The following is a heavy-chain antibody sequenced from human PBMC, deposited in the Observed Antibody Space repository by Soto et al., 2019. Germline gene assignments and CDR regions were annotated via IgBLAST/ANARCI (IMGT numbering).Heavy chain of an antibody. Sequence: QVQLVQSGAEVKKPGSSVKVSCKASGGTFSSYAISWVRQAPGQGLEWMGGIIPIFGTANYAQKFQGRVTITADESTSTVYRELSSLRAEDTAVYYCARIAYCSGGSCYGPSYYYYGMDVWGQGTTVTVSS. CDR3: ARIAYCSGGSCYGPSYYYYGMDV. CDR1: GGTFSSYA. V-gene: IGHV1-69*12. CDR2: IIPIFGTA. J-gene: IGHJ6*02. D-gene: IGHD2-15*01.